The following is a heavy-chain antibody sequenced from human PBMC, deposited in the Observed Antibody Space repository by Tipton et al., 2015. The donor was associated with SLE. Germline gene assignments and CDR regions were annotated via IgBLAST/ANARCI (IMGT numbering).Heavy chain of an antibody. CDR1: GGSFSGYY. CDR3: ARGQHRGGWY. Sequence: TLSLTCAVYGGSFSGYYWSWIRQPPGKGLEWIGEINHSGSTNHNPSLKSRVTISVDTSKNQFSLKLSSVTAADTAVYYCARGQHRGGWYWGQGTLVTVSS. J-gene: IGHJ4*02. D-gene: IGHD6-19*01. V-gene: IGHV4-34*01. CDR2: INHSGST.